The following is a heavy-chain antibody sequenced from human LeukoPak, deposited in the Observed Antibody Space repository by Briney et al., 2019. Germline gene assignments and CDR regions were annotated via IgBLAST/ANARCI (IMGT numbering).Heavy chain of an antibody. Sequence: PGGSLRLSCEVSGFIFSNYGMHWVRQAPGKGLGWVALIWYDGRTKFHADSVKGRFTISRDNSANTLYLQMSSLRVEDTAVYYCAREWGRIAVAGGPGYWGQGALVTVSS. V-gene: IGHV3-33*01. D-gene: IGHD6-19*01. CDR1: GFIFSNYG. CDR2: IWYDGRTK. CDR3: AREWGRIAVAGGPGY. J-gene: IGHJ4*02.